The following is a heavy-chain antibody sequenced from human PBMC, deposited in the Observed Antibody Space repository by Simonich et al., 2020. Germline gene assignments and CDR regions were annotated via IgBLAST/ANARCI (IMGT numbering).Heavy chain of an antibody. V-gene: IGHV1-2*02. Sequence: QVQLVQSGAEVKKPGASVKVSCKASGYTFTGSYMHWVRQAPGQGLGWMGRINPTRGGTNHAKKVQGRVTRTRGTSISTAYMELSRLRSDDTAVYYCARDRAARYYYYYYMDVWGKGTTVTVSS. J-gene: IGHJ6*03. CDR3: ARDRAARYYYYYYMDV. D-gene: IGHD6-6*01. CDR1: GYTFTGSY. CDR2: INPTRGGT.